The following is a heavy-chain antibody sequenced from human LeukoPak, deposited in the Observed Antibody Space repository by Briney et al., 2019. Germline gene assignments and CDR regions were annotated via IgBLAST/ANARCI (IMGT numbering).Heavy chain of an antibody. Sequence: ASVKVSCKVSGYTLTELSMHWVRQAPGKGLEWMGGFDPEDGETIYAQKFQGRVTMTEDTSTDTAYMELSSLRSEDTAVYYCATVPSGWYDRRTYYFDYWGQGTLVTVSS. CDR1: GYTLTELS. V-gene: IGHV1-24*01. J-gene: IGHJ4*02. CDR3: ATVPSGWYDRRTYYFDY. CDR2: FDPEDGET. D-gene: IGHD6-19*01.